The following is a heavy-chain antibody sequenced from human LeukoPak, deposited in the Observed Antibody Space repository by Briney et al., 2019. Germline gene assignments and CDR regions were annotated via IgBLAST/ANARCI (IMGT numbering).Heavy chain of an antibody. CDR2: ISYDGSNK. CDR3: AREMGYSYGPHYYDY. CDR1: GFTFSTYA. J-gene: IGHJ4*02. D-gene: IGHD5-18*01. V-gene: IGHV3-30*04. Sequence: GGCLRLSCAASGFTFSTYAMDWVRQGPGKGLEWVAGISYDGSNKYYADSVKGRFTIPRDNSKNTLYLQMNSQRAEDTAVYYCAREMGYSYGPHYYDYWGQGTLVTVSS.